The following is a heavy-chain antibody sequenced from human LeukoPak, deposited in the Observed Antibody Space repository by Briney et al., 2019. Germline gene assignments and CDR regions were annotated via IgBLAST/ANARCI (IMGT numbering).Heavy chain of an antibody. CDR3: ARRGVGYCSGGSCYSPHYYYYYYMDV. V-gene: IGHV4-39*07. Sequence: PSETLSLTCTVSGGSISSSSYYWGWIRQPPGKGLEWIGSIYYSGSTYYNPSLKSRVTISVDTSKNQFSLKLSSVTAADTAVYYCARRGVGYCSGGSCYSPHYYYYYYMDVWGKGTTVTVSS. D-gene: IGHD2-15*01. CDR2: IYYSGST. CDR1: GGSISSSSYY. J-gene: IGHJ6*03.